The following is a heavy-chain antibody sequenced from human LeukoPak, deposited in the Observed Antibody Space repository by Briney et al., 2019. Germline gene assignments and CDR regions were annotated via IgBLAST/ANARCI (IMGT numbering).Heavy chain of an antibody. V-gene: IGHV3-72*01. CDR3: ARESRRSSYYYGMDV. CDR2: SKNKYYRYIL. CDR1: GLTFREYY. D-gene: IGHD2-2*01. Sequence: GGSLRHSRVVSGLTFREYYLDWVRQAPGRGLEWVGRSKNKYYRYILEYAASVTGRFTVSSNDSKNSLYLQMNSLKTEETAVYYFARESRRSSYYYGMDVWGQGTTVPVSS. J-gene: IGHJ6*01.